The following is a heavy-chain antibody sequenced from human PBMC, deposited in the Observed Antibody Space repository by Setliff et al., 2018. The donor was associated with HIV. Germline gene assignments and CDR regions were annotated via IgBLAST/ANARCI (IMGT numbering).Heavy chain of an antibody. Sequence: GASVKVSCKASGGTFRNYAISWVRQAPGQGLEWMGGIIPIVGTPHYAQKFQGRVTITADESTNTAYMELSRLRSDDTAVYYCARVFKYYYGSGHPGFDPWGQGTLVTAPQ. CDR2: IIPIVGTP. CDR1: GGTFRNYA. D-gene: IGHD3-10*01. J-gene: IGHJ5*02. V-gene: IGHV1-69*13. CDR3: ARVFKYYYGSGHPGFDP.